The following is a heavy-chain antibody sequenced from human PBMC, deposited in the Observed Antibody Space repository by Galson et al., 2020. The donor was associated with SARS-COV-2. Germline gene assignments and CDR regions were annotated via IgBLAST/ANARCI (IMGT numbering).Heavy chain of an antibody. CDR1: GFTFSSSG. D-gene: IGHD1-26*01. Sequence: GGSLRLSCAASGFTFSSSGMHWVRQAPGKGLEWLASIRYDGINKYYVDFVKGRFTVSRDNSKDTLYLQMDSLRVDDTAVYYCATEWEMRIWGQGTLVTVSS. CDR3: ATEWEMRI. V-gene: IGHV3-30*02. CDR2: IRYDGINK. J-gene: IGHJ4*02.